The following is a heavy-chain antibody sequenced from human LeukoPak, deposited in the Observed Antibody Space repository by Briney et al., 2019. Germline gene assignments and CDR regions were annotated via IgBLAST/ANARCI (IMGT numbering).Heavy chain of an antibody. CDR2: ISAYNGNT. CDR1: GYTFTSYG. V-gene: IGHV1-18*01. J-gene: IGHJ4*02. CDR3: ARDDSYDSSGYYFDY. Sequence: GASVKVSCTASGYTFTSYGISWVRQAPGHGLEWRGWISAYNGNTNYAQKLQGRVTMTTDTSTSTAYMELRRLRSDDTAVYYCARDDSYDSSGYYFDYWGQGTLVTVSS. D-gene: IGHD3-22*01.